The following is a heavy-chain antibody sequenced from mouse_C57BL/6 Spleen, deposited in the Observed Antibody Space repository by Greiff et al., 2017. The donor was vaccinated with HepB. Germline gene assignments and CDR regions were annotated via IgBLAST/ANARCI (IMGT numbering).Heavy chain of an antibody. J-gene: IGHJ4*01. CDR1: GFTFSSYG. D-gene: IGHD3-3*01. CDR3: ARQGRDAMDY. CDR2: ISSGGSYT. V-gene: IGHV5-6*01. Sequence: EVQVVESGGDLVKPGGSLKLSCAASGFTFSSYGVSWVRQTPDKRLEWVATISSGGSYTYYPDNMKGRFTISRDNAKNTLYLQMSSLKSEDTAMYYCARQGRDAMDYWGQGTSVTVSS.